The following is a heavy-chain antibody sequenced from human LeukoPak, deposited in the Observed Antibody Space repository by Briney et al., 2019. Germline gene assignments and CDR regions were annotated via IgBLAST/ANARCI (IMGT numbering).Heavy chain of an antibody. CDR2: INHSGTT. CDR1: GESFSGHC. V-gene: IGHV4-34*01. Sequence: SETLSLTCAVYGESFSGHCWSWIRQPPGKGLEWIAEINHSGTTNYNPSLKSRVTISVDTSKNQFSLKLSSVTAADTAVYYCARSSGFTMVRGVIIQLYYFDYWGQGTLVTVSS. CDR3: ARSSGFTMVRGVIIQLYYFDY. D-gene: IGHD3-10*01. J-gene: IGHJ4*02.